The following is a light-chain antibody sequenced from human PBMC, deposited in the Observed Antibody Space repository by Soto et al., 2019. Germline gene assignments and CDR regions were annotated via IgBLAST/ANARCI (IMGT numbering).Light chain of an antibody. CDR2: DAS. CDR3: QQYDNLPLL. Sequence: DIQMRQSPSSLSASVGDRVTITCQASQDISNYLNWYQQKPGKAPKLLIYDASNLETGVPSRFSGSGSGTDFTFTISSLQPEDIATYYCQQYDNLPLLFGPGTKVDIK. V-gene: IGKV1-33*01. CDR1: QDISNY. J-gene: IGKJ3*01.